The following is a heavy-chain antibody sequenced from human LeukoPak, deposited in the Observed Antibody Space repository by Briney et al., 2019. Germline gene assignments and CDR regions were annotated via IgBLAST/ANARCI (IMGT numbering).Heavy chain of an antibody. CDR3: AKDWYSSSWYRTLPMTLGY. Sequence: GGSLRLSCAASGFTFSSYAMSWVRQAPGKGLEWVSAISGSGGSTYYADSVKGRFTISRDNSKNTLYLQMNSLRAEDTAVYYCAKDWYSSSWYRTLPMTLGYWGQGTLVTVSS. CDR1: GFTFSSYA. V-gene: IGHV3-23*01. J-gene: IGHJ4*02. CDR2: ISGSGGST. D-gene: IGHD6-13*01.